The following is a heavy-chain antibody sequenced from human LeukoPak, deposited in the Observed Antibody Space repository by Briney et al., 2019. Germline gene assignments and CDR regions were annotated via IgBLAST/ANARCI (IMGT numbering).Heavy chain of an antibody. CDR2: IWSDGSNK. V-gene: IGHV3-33*01. D-gene: IGHD5-24*01. Sequence: PGRSLRLSCAASGFTFSSYGMHWVRQAPGKGLEWVAVIWSDGSNKYYADSVKGRFTISRDNAKKSLYLQMNSLRAEDTAVYYCARVVRDGYNRIDYWGQGTLVTVSS. CDR1: GFTFSSYG. J-gene: IGHJ4*02. CDR3: ARVVRDGYNRIDY.